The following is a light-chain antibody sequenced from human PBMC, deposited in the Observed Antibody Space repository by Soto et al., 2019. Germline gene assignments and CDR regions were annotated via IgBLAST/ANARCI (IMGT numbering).Light chain of an antibody. CDR3: SSYTSSAFVV. CDR2: GVT. CDR1: SSDVGTYNY. J-gene: IGLJ2*01. Sequence: QSVLTQPASVSGSPGRSITISCTGTSSDVGTYNYVSWYQQHPGKAPKLIIYGVTNRPSGVSNRFSGSKSGNTASLTISGLQAEDDAGYYGSSYTSSAFVVFGGATK. V-gene: IGLV2-14*01.